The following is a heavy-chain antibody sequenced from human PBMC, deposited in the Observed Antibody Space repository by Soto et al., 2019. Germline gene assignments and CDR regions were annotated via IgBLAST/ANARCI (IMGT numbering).Heavy chain of an antibody. CDR2: INHSVTT. D-gene: IGHD5-12*01. CDR3: VREAYIGYGHAIDH. J-gene: IGHJ4*02. Sequence: SETLSLTGAVYGGPFSGYYWSWIRQPPGKGLEWIGEINHSVTTDYNPSLKSRVTISVDTSKNQFSLRLTSVTAADTAVYYCVREAYIGYGHAIDHWGQGTLVTVSS. CDR1: GGPFSGYY. V-gene: IGHV4-34*01.